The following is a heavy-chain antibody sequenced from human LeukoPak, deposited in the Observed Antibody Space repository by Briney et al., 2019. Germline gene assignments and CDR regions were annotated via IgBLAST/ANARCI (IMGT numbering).Heavy chain of an antibody. CDR2: IYYSGST. V-gene: IGHV4-59*01. CDR1: GASISSYY. CDR3: ARRIQLWTYFDY. Sequence: PSETLSPTCTVAGASISSYYWSWSRQPPGEGLEGVGFIYYSGSTNYNPTLKSRVTISVDTSKNKSALKPSSVTAADTAVYYCARRIQLWTYFDYWGQGPLVTVSS. D-gene: IGHD5-18*01. J-gene: IGHJ4*02.